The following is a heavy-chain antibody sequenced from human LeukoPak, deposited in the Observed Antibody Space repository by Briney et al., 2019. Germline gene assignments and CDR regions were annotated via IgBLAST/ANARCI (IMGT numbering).Heavy chain of an antibody. CDR3: ARGRDPLQPLDY. J-gene: IGHJ4*02. V-gene: IGHV4-59*08. Sequence: SETLSLTCTVSGGXISNYYCTWIRQPPGKGQEWIGYIYYSGSTNYNPSLKSRVTISLDTSKNNFSLRLSSVTAADTPVYYCARGRDPLQPLDYWGQGTLVTVSS. D-gene: IGHD2-2*01. CDR2: IYYSGST. CDR1: GGXISNYY.